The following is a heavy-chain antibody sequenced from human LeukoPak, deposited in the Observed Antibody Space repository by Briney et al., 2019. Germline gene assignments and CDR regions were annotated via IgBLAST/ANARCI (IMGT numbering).Heavy chain of an antibody. CDR2: INPNSGGT. V-gene: IGHV1-2*02. J-gene: IGHJ4*02. D-gene: IGHD3-9*01. CDR1: GYTFTGYY. CDR3: ARDTPPNYDILTGYYRGGKFVDY. Sequence: ASVKVSCKASGYTFTGYYMHWVRQAPGQGLEWMGWINPNSGGTNYAQKFQGRVTMTRDTSISTAYMELSRLRSDDTAVYYCARDTPPNYDILTGYYRGGKFVDYWGQGTLVTVSS.